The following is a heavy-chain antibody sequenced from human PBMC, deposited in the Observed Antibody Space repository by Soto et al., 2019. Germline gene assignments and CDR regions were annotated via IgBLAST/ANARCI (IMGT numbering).Heavy chain of an antibody. CDR1: GYIFTSYG. D-gene: IGHD2-2*01. CDR2: ISAYNGNT. Sequence: QVQLVQSGAEVKKPGASVKVSCKASGYIFTSYGISWVRQAPGQGLEWMGWISAYNGNTNYAQKLQGRVTMTTDTSTSTAYMELRSLRSDDTAVYYCARGSQLGYCSSTSCYGANWFDPWGQGTLVTVSS. CDR3: ARGSQLGYCSSTSCYGANWFDP. V-gene: IGHV1-18*01. J-gene: IGHJ5*02.